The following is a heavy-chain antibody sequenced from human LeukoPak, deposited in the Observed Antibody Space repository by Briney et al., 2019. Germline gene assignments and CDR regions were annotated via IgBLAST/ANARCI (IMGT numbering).Heavy chain of an antibody. V-gene: IGHV4-39*01. J-gene: IGHJ4*02. D-gene: IGHD1-26*01. CDR1: GGSISSSSYY. CDR3: AIVLVGATTHLFNY. Sequence: SETLSLTCTVSGGSISSSSYYWGWIRQPPGKGLEWIGSIYYSGSTYYNPSLKSRVTISVDTSKNQFSLKLSSVTAVDTAVYYCAIVLVGATTHLFNYWGQGTLVTVSS. CDR2: IYYSGST.